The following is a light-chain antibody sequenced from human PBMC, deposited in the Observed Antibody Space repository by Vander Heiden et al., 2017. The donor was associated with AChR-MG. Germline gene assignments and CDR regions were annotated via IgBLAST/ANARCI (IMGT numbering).Light chain of an antibody. CDR3: GTWDSSLSAGV. V-gene: IGLV1-51*01. J-gene: IGLJ3*02. Sequence: PGQKVTISCSGSSSNIGNNYVSWYQQLPGTAPKLLIYDNNKRPSGIPDRFSGSKSGTSATLGITGLQTGDEADYYCGTWDSSLSAGVFGGGTKLTVL. CDR2: DNN. CDR1: SSNIGNNY.